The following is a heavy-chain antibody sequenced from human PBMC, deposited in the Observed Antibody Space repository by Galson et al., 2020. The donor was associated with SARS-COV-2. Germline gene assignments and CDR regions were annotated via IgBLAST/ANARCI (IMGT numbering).Heavy chain of an antibody. Sequence: ASVKVSCKASGYTLRSHGVNWARQPPGQELEWMGRNSDQTGNTNYAQKLPGRATMTTDKSTSTDYMELRSLRSDDTAVYYCARDRLGCCTGGVCYRSDCWGQGTLVTVAS. CDR3: ARDRLGCCTGGVCYRSDC. J-gene: IGHJ4*02. V-gene: IGHV1-18*01. D-gene: IGHD2-8*02. CDR1: GYTLRSHG. CDR2: NSDQTGNT.